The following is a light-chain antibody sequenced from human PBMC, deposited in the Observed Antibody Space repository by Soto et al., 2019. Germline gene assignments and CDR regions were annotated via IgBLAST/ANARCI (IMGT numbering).Light chain of an antibody. Sequence: QSVLTQPASVSGSPGQSITISCTGASSDVGGYNYVSWYQQHPGKAPKLMIYDVSNRPSGVSNRFSGSKSGNTASLTISGFQAEDEGDYYCVSYVIKMVVFGGGTKVTVL. CDR3: VSYVIKMVV. J-gene: IGLJ2*01. CDR1: SSDVGGYNY. CDR2: DVS. V-gene: IGLV2-14*01.